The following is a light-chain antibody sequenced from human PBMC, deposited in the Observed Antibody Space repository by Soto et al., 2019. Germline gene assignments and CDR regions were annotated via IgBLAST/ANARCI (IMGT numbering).Light chain of an antibody. J-gene: IGKJ1*01. CDR2: AAS. V-gene: IGKV1-9*01. Sequence: DIQLTQSPSFLSASVGDRVTITCRASQGIRSYLAWYQQKPGKAPRLLIYAASTLQRWVPSRFSGGGSGTEFTLTISSLQPEDFATYYCQQLNSYPTFGQGTKVEIK. CDR1: QGIRSY. CDR3: QQLNSYPT.